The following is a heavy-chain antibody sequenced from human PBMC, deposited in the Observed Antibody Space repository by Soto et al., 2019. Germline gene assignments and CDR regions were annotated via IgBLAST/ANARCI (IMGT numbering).Heavy chain of an antibody. Sequence: QVQLVQSGAEVKKPGASVKVSCKASGYTFTNYDINWVRQATGQGLEWMGWMNPNSGNTGYAQKFQGRVSMTRTHSISTAYMVMRSLSSADTAVYYCARGYYYGSGSSPDYWGQGTLVTVSS. V-gene: IGHV1-8*01. CDR2: MNPNSGNT. CDR3: ARGYYYGSGSSPDY. CDR1: GYTFTNYD. D-gene: IGHD3-10*01. J-gene: IGHJ4*02.